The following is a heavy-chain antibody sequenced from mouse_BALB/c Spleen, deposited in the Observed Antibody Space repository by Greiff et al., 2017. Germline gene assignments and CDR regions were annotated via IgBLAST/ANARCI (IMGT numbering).Heavy chain of an antibody. CDR2: ISSGSSTI. D-gene: IGHD2-10*02. CDR1: GFTFSSFG. Sequence: EVKVVESGGGLVQPGGSRKLSCAASGFTFSSFGMHWVRQAPEKGLEWVAYISSGSSTIYYADTVKGRFTISRDNPKNTLFLQMTSLRSEDTAMYYCARVYGNPAWFAYWGQGTLVTVSA. CDR3: ARVYGNPAWFAY. V-gene: IGHV5-17*02. J-gene: IGHJ3*01.